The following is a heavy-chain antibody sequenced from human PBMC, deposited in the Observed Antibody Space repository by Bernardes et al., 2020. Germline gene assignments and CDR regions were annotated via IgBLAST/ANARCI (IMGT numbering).Heavy chain of an antibody. Sequence: ASVKVSCKASGYTFTGYYMHWVRQAPGQGLEWMGRINPNSGGTNYAQKFQGRVTMTRDTSISTAYMELSRLRSDDTAVYYCARERDTILEGMDVWGKGTTVTVSS. V-gene: IGHV1-2*06. CDR2: INPNSGGT. D-gene: IGHD3-10*01. J-gene: IGHJ6*04. CDR1: GYTFTGYY. CDR3: ARERDTILEGMDV.